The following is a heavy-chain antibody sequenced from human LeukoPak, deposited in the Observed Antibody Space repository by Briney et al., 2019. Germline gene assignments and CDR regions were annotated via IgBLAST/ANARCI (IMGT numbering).Heavy chain of an antibody. Sequence: AGSLTLSCAASTFTFTDNYTDCDRQAPGKGREWVGRTRNKANSYTTEYAASVKGILTTSTDDPKNSLYLHSNSLKTEDTTVYYCARVGSSGWEDYWGQGTLVTVSS. CDR2: TRNKANSYTT. CDR3: ARVGSSGWEDY. CDR1: TFTFTDNY. J-gene: IGHJ4*02. D-gene: IGHD6-19*01. V-gene: IGHV3-72*01.